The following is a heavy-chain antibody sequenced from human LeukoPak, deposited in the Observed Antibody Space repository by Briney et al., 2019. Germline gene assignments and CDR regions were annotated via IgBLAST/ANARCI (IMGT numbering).Heavy chain of an antibody. CDR3: ARDYDSSGYPYYCGMDV. CDR1: GFTFSSYG. V-gene: IGHV3-33*01. J-gene: IGHJ6*02. CDR2: IWYDGSNK. Sequence: QPGRSLRLSCAASGFTFSSYGMHWVRQAPGKGLEWVAVIWYDGSNKYYADSVKGRFTISRDNSKNTLYLQMNSLRAEDTAVYYCARDYDSSGYPYYCGMDVWGQGTTVTVSS. D-gene: IGHD3-22*01.